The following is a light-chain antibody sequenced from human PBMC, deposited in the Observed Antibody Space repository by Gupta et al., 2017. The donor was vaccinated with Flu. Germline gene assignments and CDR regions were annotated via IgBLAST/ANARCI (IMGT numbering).Light chain of an antibody. V-gene: IGKV1-5*03. J-gene: IGKJ1*01. CDR2: EAS. Sequence: DIQMTQSPSTLSASVGDRVTITCRASQSISNWLAWYQQKAGKAPKVLIYEASKGESGVPSRFSGSGYATEFTLTSSSRQDDDFANYYGPHYNALRTFGQGTKVEIK. CDR3: PHYNALRT. CDR1: QSISNW.